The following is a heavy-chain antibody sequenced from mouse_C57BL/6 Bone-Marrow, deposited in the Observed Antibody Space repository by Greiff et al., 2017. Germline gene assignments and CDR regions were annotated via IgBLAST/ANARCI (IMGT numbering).Heavy chain of an antibody. V-gene: IGHV1-15*01. CDR2: IDPETGGP. J-gene: IGHJ2*01. D-gene: IGHD1-1*01. Sequence: QVQLQQSGAELVRPGASVTLSCKASGYTFTDYEMHWVKQTPVHGLEWIGAIDPETGGPAYNQKFKGKAILTADKSSSPAYMELRSLTSEDSAVYYCTRRGNYYYGSSYVDYWGQGTTLTVSS. CDR3: TRRGNYYYGSSYVDY. CDR1: GYTFTDYE.